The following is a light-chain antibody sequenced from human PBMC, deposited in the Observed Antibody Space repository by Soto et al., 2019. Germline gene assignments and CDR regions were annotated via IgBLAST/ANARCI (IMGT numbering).Light chain of an antibody. J-gene: IGLJ2*01. V-gene: IGLV2-23*01. CDR1: SSDVGSYNL. CDR3: CSYAGSSTVV. CDR2: EGS. Sequence: QSALTQPASVSGSPGQSITISCTGTSSDVGSYNLVSWYQQHPGKAPKLMIYEGSKRPSGVSNRFSGSKSGNTASLTISGIKDEDEAAYYCCSYAGSSTVVFGGGTKLTVL.